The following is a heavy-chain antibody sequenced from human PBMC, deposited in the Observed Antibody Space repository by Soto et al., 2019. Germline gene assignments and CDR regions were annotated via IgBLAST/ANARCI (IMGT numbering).Heavy chain of an antibody. J-gene: IGHJ4*02. CDR3: TRDRTQYYYDSSGYPLFDY. V-gene: IGHV3-49*03. D-gene: IGHD3-22*01. CDR1: GFTFGDYA. CDR2: IRSKAYGGTT. Sequence: GGSLRLSCTASGFTFGDYAMSWFRQAPGKGLEWVGFIRSKAYGGTTEYAASVKGRFTISRDDSKSIAYLQMNRLKTEDTAVYYCTRDRTQYYYDSSGYPLFDYWGQGTLVTVSS.